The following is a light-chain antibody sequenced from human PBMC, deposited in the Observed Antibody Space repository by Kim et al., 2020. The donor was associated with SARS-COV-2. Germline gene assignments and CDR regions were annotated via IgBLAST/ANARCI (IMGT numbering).Light chain of an antibody. CDR1: ILAKKY. CDR3: FSAADNNWV. V-gene: IGLV3-27*01. CDR2: KDY. Sequence: SYELTQPSSVSVSPGQTARITCSGNILAKKYARWFQQKPGQATVLVIYKDYERPSGIPERFSGSSSGTTVTLTISGAQVEDEADYYCFSAADNNWV. J-gene: IGLJ3*02.